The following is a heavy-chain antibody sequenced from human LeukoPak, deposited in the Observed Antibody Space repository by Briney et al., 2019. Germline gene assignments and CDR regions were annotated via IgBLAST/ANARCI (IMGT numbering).Heavy chain of an antibody. CDR2: ISGSGGST. CDR3: ARGWGATRSDTTDY. CDR1: GFTFSSYG. V-gene: IGHV3-23*01. D-gene: IGHD1-26*01. J-gene: IGHJ4*02. Sequence: GGTLRLSCAASGFTFSSYGMSWVRQAPGKGLEWVSAISGSGGSTYYADSVKDRFTISRDNAKNTLYLQMNSLRAEDTAVYYCARGWGATRSDTTDYWGQGTLVTVSS.